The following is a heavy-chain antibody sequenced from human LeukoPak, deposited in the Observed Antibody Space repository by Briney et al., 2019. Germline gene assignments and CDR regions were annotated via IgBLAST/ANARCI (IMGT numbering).Heavy chain of an antibody. CDR1: GGSFSGYY. V-gene: IGHV4-59*08. J-gene: IGHJ4*02. D-gene: IGHD3-22*01. Sequence: RSSETLSLTCAVYGGSFSGYYWSWIRQPPGKGLEWIGYIYYSGSTNYNPSLKSRVTISVDTSRNQFSLKLTSVTAADTAVYYRAKVSDRDSSGYYWGFEYWGQGTLVTVSS. CDR2: IYYSGST. CDR3: AKVSDRDSSGYYWGFEY.